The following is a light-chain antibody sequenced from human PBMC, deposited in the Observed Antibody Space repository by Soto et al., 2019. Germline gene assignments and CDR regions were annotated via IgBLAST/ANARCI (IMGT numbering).Light chain of an antibody. Sequence: EILLTQSPATLSLSPGERATLSCRASQSINSYLAWYQHKPGQAPRLLIADAYNRAAGIPARFSGSGFGTDFTLTISSLESEDFAVYFCQLRDHWPQTFGQGTKVEI. J-gene: IGKJ1*01. CDR3: QLRDHWPQT. CDR2: DAY. V-gene: IGKV3-11*01. CDR1: QSINSY.